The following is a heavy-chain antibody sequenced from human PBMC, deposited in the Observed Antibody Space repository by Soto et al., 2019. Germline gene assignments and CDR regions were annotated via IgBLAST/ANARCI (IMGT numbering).Heavy chain of an antibody. Sequence: QVQLVESGGGVVQPGRSLRLSCAASGFTFSSYAMHWVRQAPGKGLEWVAVISYDGSNKYYADSLKGRFTISRDNSKNTLYLQMNSLRAEETAVYYCARDLTVTIFGVALYYYYYNMDVWGKGTTVTVSS. V-gene: IGHV3-30-3*01. CDR1: GFTFSSYA. CDR2: ISYDGSNK. CDR3: ARDLTVTIFGVALYYYYYNMDV. D-gene: IGHD3-3*01. J-gene: IGHJ6*04.